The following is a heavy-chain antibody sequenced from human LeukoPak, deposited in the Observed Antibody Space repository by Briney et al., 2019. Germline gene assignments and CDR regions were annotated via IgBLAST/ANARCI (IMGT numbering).Heavy chain of an antibody. J-gene: IGHJ4*02. D-gene: IGHD3-10*01. CDR2: ISGTGGST. Sequence: GGSLRLSCGASGFTSTSHDMHWVRQAPGKGQEYVSGISGTGGSTYYANSVKGRFIISRDNSKNTLYLQMGSLRAEDMAVYYCTRGLPGGLDSWGQGTLVTVSS. V-gene: IGHV3-64*01. CDR3: TRGLPGGLDS. CDR1: GFTSTSHD.